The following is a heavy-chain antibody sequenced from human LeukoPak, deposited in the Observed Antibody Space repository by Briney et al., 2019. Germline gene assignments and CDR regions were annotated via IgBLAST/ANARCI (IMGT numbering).Heavy chain of an antibody. CDR2: IYYSGST. CDR1: GGSINSYY. V-gene: IGHV4-59*01. CDR3: ARERSSQGHFDF. Sequence: PSETLSLTCTVSGGSINSYYWSWIRQTPGKGLEWIGYIYYSGSTSYTPTLKSRVTISLDTSKNQFSLKLSFVTAADTAVYYCARERSSQGHFDFWGQGTLVTVSS. D-gene: IGHD6-6*01. J-gene: IGHJ4*02.